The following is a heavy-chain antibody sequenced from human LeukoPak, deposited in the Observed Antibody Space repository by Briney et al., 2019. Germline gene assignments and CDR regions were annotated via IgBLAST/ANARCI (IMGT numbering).Heavy chain of an antibody. Sequence: PGGSLRLSCAASGFTFINYAVTWVRQAPGKGLEWVSAISSSGGNTYFADSVKGRFTISRDNSKNTLYLQMNSLRAEDTAVYYCARGVSYCSSTSCYNRPFDYWGQGTLVTVSS. CDR1: GFTFINYA. V-gene: IGHV3-23*01. CDR3: ARGVSYCSSTSCYNRPFDY. J-gene: IGHJ4*02. CDR2: ISSSGGNT. D-gene: IGHD2-2*01.